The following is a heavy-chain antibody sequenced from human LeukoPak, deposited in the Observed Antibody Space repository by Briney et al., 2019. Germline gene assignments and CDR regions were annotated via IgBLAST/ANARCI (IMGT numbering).Heavy chain of an antibody. CDR3: AREVRLGELSFFDY. J-gene: IGHJ4*02. V-gene: IGHV3-7*01. Sequence: GESLKISCAASGFTFSSYWMSWVRQAPGKGLEWVANIKQDGSEKYYVDSVKGRFTISRDNAKNSLYLQMNSLRAEDTAVYYCAREVRLGELSFFDYWGQGTLVTVSS. CDR2: IKQDGSEK. CDR1: GFTFSSYW. D-gene: IGHD3-16*02.